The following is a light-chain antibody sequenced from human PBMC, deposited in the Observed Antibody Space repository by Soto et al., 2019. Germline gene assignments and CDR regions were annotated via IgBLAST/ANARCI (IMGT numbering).Light chain of an antibody. V-gene: IGKV3-11*01. Sequence: EIVLTQSPATLSLSPGERATLSCRASQSVSSHLAWYQQKPGQAPRLLIYDASNRATGIPARFSGSGSGPEFTLTISSLEPEDFAVYYCQQHSNWLLTFGGGTKVDI. CDR2: DAS. CDR3: QQHSNWLLT. J-gene: IGKJ4*01. CDR1: QSVSSH.